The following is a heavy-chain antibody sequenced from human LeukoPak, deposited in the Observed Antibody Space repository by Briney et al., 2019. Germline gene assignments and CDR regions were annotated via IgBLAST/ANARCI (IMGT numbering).Heavy chain of an antibody. CDR2: ISGSGGST. D-gene: IGHD6-19*01. Sequence: PGGSLRLSCAASGFTFSSYAMSWVRQAPGKGLEWVSAISGSGGSTYYADSVKGRLTISRDNSKNTLYQQMNSLRAEDTAVYYCAKDWLAVAGTFDYWGQGTLVTVSS. V-gene: IGHV3-23*01. CDR1: GFTFSSYA. CDR3: AKDWLAVAGTFDY. J-gene: IGHJ4*02.